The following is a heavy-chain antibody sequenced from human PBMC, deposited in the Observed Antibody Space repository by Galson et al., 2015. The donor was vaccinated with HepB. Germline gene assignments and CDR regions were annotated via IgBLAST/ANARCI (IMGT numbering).Heavy chain of an antibody. V-gene: IGHV3-48*02. CDR2: ITTSSSAK. D-gene: IGHD2-15*01. J-gene: IGHJ3*02. CDR1: GFTFSSYN. Sequence: SLRLSCAASGFTFSSYNMNWVRQTPGKGLEWVSYITTSSSAKYYADSVKGRFTISRDNAIHSLYLQMNSLRDEDTAVYYCARDCSGGSCYSIDAFDIWGQGTVVTVSS. CDR3: ARDCSGGSCYSIDAFDI.